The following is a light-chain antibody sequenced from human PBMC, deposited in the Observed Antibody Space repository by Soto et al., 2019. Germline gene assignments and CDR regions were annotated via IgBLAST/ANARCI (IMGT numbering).Light chain of an antibody. CDR2: DAS. CDR3: QQRSNWPRT. J-gene: IGKJ2*01. Sequence: EIGLIQSPATMSLSPGERDTLSCRASQSVSRYLASYQQNPGQAPRLLIYDASNRATGIPARFSGSGSGTDFTLTISSLEPEDFAVYYCQQRSNWPRTFGQGTKLEIK. V-gene: IGKV3-11*01. CDR1: QSVSRY.